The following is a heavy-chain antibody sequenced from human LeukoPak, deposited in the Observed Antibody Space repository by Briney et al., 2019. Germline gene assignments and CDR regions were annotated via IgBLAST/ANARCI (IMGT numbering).Heavy chain of an antibody. CDR1: GGSISGYY. Sequence: SETLSLTCTVSGGSISGYYWTWVRQPAGKGLEWIGRTYSSGSTNYNPSLKSRATMSVETSKNQFSLNLTSVTAADTAVYYCARGDGSGAPYYYGMDVWGRGTTVTVSS. CDR2: TYSSGST. D-gene: IGHD3-10*01. CDR3: ARGDGSGAPYYYGMDV. V-gene: IGHV4-4*07. J-gene: IGHJ6*02.